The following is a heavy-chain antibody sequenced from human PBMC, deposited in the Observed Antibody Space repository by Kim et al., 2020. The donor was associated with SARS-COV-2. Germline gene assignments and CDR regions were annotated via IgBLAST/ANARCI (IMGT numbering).Heavy chain of an antibody. D-gene: IGHD1-1*01. Sequence: SVKVSCKASGGTFSSYAISWVRQAPGQGLEWMGGIIPIFGTANYAQKFQGRVTITADGSTSTAYMELSSLRSEDTAVYYCANRRRVAVLDLGLYGMDVWGQGTTVTVSS. CDR1: GGTFSSYA. V-gene: IGHV1-69*13. CDR3: ANRRRVAVLDLGLYGMDV. CDR2: IIPIFGTA. J-gene: IGHJ6*02.